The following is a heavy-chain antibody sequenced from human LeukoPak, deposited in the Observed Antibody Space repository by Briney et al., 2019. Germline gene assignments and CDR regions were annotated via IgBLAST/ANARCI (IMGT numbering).Heavy chain of an antibody. V-gene: IGHV1-2*06. Sequence: ASVKVSCKASGYTLTDYYMHWVRQAPGQGLEWMGRINPNSGGTNYAQKFQGRVTMTRDTSISTVYMELSSLRAEDTAMYYCSRERRDYYASGAYAYPFEYWGQGTRVAVSS. D-gene: IGHD3-10*01. CDR2: INPNSGGT. CDR1: GYTLTDYY. J-gene: IGHJ4*02. CDR3: SRERRDYYASGAYAYPFEY.